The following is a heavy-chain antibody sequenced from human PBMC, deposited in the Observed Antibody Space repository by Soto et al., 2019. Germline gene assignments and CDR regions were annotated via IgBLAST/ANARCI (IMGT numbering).Heavy chain of an antibody. D-gene: IGHD6-19*01. CDR2: ITSDTNTI. CDR1: GFPFSIYS. CDR3: ARSVEGHFDF. V-gene: IGHV3-48*02. Sequence: EVQLVESGGGLVQPGGSLRLSCAASGFPFSIYSMNWVRQAPGKGLEWSSYITSDTNTIKYADSVKGRFTISRDNAKNLVYLQMNSVGDEDTAVYFCARSVEGHFDFWGQGTVVTVSS. J-gene: IGHJ4*02.